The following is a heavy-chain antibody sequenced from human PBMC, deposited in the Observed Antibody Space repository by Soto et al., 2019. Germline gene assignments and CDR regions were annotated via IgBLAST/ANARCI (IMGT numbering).Heavy chain of an antibody. CDR2: IWHDGNNK. CDR1: GFTFSNYG. Sequence: PGGSLRLSCAASGFTFSNYGMHWVRQAPGKGLERVAIIWHDGNNKYYADSVRGRFIISRDDSKNRLYLQMNSLRAEDTAVYYCASDLVGASDSYGLDVWGQGTPV. J-gene: IGHJ6*02. V-gene: IGHV3-33*01. CDR3: ASDLVGASDSYGLDV. D-gene: IGHD1-26*01.